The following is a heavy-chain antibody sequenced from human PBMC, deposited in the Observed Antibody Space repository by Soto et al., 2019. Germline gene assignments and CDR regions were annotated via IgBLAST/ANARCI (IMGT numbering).Heavy chain of an antibody. CDR1: GYTFSSYA. CDR3: ARDTGDGTFDF. CDR2: INAGYGNT. J-gene: IGHJ4*02. Sequence: ASVKVSCKASGYTFSSYAMHWVRQAPGQRLEWMGWINAGYGNTKSSQKFQDRVTISRDTSAGTAYMELTSLRSEDTAVYYCARDTGDGTFDFWGQGTLVTVSS. V-gene: IGHV1-3*01. D-gene: IGHD7-27*01.